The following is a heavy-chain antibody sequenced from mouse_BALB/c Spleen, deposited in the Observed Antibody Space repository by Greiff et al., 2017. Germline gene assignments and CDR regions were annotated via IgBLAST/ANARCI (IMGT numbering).Heavy chain of an antibody. Sequence: QVQLKQSGAELARPGASVKMSCKASGYTFTSYTMHWVKQRPGQGLEWIGYINPSSGYTNYNQKFKDKATLTADKSSSTAYMQLSSLTSEDSAVYYCARWNYDYDPWFAYWGQGTLVTVSA. CDR2: INPSSGYT. CDR3: ARWNYDYDPWFAY. V-gene: IGHV1-4*01. J-gene: IGHJ3*01. CDR1: GYTFTSYT. D-gene: IGHD2-4*01.